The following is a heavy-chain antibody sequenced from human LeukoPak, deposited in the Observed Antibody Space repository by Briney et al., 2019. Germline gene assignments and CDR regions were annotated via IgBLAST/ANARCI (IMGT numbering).Heavy chain of an antibody. CDR1: GYTFTGYF. CDR3: AREGAYSSNYYGD. CDR2: INPNSGGT. J-gene: IGHJ4*02. D-gene: IGHD6-13*01. Sequence: ASVKVSCKASGYTFTGYFMHWVRQAPGQGLEWKGRINPNSGGTNYAQKFQGRVTMTRDTSMSTAYMELSRLRSDDTAVYYCAREGAYSSNYYGDWGQGTLVTVSS. V-gene: IGHV1-2*06.